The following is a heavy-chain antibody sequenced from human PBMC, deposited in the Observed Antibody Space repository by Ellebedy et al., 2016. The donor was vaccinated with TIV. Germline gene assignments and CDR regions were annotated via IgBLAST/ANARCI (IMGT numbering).Heavy chain of an antibody. CDR3: ARERGRDGGLDY. V-gene: IGHV4-59*01. CDR1: GGSTNGEY. Sequence: SETLSLTCTVSGGSTNGEYWGWIRQPPGKGLEWIGFSHSNGLTTYTASLESRVTISVEVFKNHFSLRLTSVTAAYAAVYYCARERGRDGGLDYWGRGKLVTVST. D-gene: IGHD5-24*01. J-gene: IGHJ4*02. CDR2: SHSNGLT.